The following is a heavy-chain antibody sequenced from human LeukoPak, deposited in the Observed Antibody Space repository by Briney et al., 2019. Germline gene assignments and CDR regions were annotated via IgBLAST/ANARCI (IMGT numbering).Heavy chain of an antibody. CDR1: GGSFSGYY. D-gene: IGHD2-2*01. CDR2: INHSGST. Sequence: SETLSLTCAVYGGSFSGYYWSWIRQPPGKGLEWIGEINHSGSTNYNPSLKSRVTISVDTSKNQFSLKLSSVTAADTAVYYCAGATRKVVVPAAHLDYWGQGTLVTVSS. V-gene: IGHV4-34*01. CDR3: AGATRKVVVPAAHLDY. J-gene: IGHJ4*02.